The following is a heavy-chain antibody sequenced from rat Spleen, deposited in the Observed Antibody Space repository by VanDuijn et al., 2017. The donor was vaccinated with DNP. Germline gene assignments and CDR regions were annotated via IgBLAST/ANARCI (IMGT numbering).Heavy chain of an antibody. V-gene: IGHV3-3*01. CDR3: GSSQFSGDVNWFAY. CDR2: INNEDYA. Sequence: DVQLQESGPGLVKPSQSLFLTCSVTGYSITGTYRWNWIRKFPGSKLEWMGYINNEDYAKYDPPLKSRISITRDTSNNQFFLQVSSVTTEDTAAYYCGSSQFSGDVNWFAYWGQGTLVTVSS. D-gene: IGHD1-1*01. J-gene: IGHJ3*01. CDR1: GYSITGTYR.